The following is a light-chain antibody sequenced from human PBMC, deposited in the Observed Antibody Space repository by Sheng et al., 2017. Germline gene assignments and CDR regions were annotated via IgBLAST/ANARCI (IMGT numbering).Light chain of an antibody. V-gene: IGKV1-NL1*01. J-gene: IGKJ1*01. CDR3: QQYYTTPWT. Sequence: DIQVTQSPSSLSASVGDRVTITCRASEGLGYALAWYQQKPGEAPKLLVNGVSRLESGVPSRFSGSRSGTDYSLTISGLQPEDFATYYCQQYYTTPWTFGQGTKVEVK. CDR2: GVS. CDR1: EGLGYA.